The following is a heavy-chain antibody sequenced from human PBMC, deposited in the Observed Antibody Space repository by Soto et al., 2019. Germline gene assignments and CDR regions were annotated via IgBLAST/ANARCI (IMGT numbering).Heavy chain of an antibody. CDR3: ASKREFSSYYN. J-gene: IGHJ4*02. Sequence: QVQLVESGGGLVKPGGSLRLSCAASGFSFSDYYMSWIRQAPGKGLEWISYISSGSNYTKYADSVKGRFTISRDNAKNSLYLQMNSLTVEDTAVYYCASKREFSSYYNWGQGTLVTVSS. CDR1: GFSFSDYY. CDR2: ISSGSNYT. V-gene: IGHV3-11*06. D-gene: IGHD1-26*01.